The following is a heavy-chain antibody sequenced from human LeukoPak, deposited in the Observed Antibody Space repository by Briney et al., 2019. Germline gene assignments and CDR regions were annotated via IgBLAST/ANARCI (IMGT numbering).Heavy chain of an antibody. Sequence: SSQTLSLTCAVSGGSISSGGYSWSWIRQPPGKGLEWVGYIYHSGSTYYNPSLKSRVTISVDTSKNQFSLKLSSVTAADTAVYYCARPNGSGSYNFEDWGQGTLVTVSS. CDR3: ARPNGSGSYNFED. J-gene: IGHJ4*02. CDR1: GGSISSGGYS. D-gene: IGHD3-10*01. V-gene: IGHV4-30-2*01. CDR2: IYHSGST.